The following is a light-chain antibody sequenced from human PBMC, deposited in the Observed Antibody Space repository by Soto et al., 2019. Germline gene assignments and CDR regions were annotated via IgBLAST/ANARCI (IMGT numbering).Light chain of an antibody. J-gene: IGKJ4*01. Sequence: IVLSRSQATLSVSPGERATLSCLASQSISSNLAWYQQKPGQAPRLLMFRTSSRATGFPARFSGSGSGTEFNPTISSLQSEDFGVYYCQQYNNWPRATFGGGTKVDIK. CDR1: QSISSN. V-gene: IGKV3-15*01. CDR2: RTS. CDR3: QQYNNWPRAT.